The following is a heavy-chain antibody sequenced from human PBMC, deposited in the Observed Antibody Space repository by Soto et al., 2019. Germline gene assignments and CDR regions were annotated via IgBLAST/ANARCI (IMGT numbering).Heavy chain of an antibody. J-gene: IGHJ5*02. CDR2: IKQDGSEK. Sequence: GGSLRLSCAASGFTFTSYWMSWVRQAPGKGLEWVANIKQDGSEKYYVDSVKGRFTISRDNAKNSLYLQMNSLRAEDTAVYYCARDLKGDYVGRNWFDPWGQGTLVTVSS. CDR1: GFTFTSYW. V-gene: IGHV3-7*01. CDR3: ARDLKGDYVGRNWFDP. D-gene: IGHD4-17*01.